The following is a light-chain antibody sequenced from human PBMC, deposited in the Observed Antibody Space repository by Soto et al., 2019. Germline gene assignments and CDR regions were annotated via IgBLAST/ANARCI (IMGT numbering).Light chain of an antibody. CDR2: DVS. Sequence: DIQMTQSPSTLSASVGDRVTITCRASQSISTWLAWYQQKPGKAPKLLIYDVSSLKSGVPSRFSGSGSGTEFTLTISSLQPDESATYYCQQYNTFWTFGQGTKVESK. J-gene: IGKJ1*01. V-gene: IGKV1-5*01. CDR1: QSISTW. CDR3: QQYNTFWT.